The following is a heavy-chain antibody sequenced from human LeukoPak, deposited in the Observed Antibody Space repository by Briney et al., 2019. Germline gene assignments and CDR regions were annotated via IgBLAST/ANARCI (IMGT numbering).Heavy chain of an antibody. Sequence: GGSLRLSCAASGFTFSSYAMHWVRQAPGKGLEWVAVISYDGSNKYYADSVKGRFTISRDNSKNTLYLQMNSLRAEDTAVYYCAKTTVVTPVYFQHWGQGTLVTVSS. J-gene: IGHJ1*01. CDR1: GFTFSSYA. CDR3: AKTTVVTPVYFQH. CDR2: ISYDGSNK. V-gene: IGHV3-30-3*01. D-gene: IGHD4-23*01.